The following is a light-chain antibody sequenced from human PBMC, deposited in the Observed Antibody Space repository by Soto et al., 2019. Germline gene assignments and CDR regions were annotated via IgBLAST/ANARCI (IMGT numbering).Light chain of an antibody. V-gene: IGKV3-15*01. CDR1: QSISTY. CDR2: GAS. CDR3: QQYGSSSWT. Sequence: IVMTQSPATLSVSPGERATLSCRASQSISTYLAWYQQKPGQAPRLLIFGASTRATGIPARFSGSGSGSEFTLTISSLQSEDFAVYYCQQYGSSSWTFGQGTKVEIK. J-gene: IGKJ1*01.